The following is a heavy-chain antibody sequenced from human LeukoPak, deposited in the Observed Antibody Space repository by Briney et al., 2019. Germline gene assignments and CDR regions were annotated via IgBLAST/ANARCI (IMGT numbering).Heavy chain of an antibody. Sequence: PGGSLRLSCAASGFTFSSYGMHWVRQAPGKGLEWVAVIWYDGSNKYYADSVKGRFTISRDNSKNTLYLQMNSLRAEDTAVYYCAKSEVTTAYFDYWGQGTLVTVSS. J-gene: IGHJ4*02. CDR3: AKSEVTTAYFDY. CDR1: GFTFSSYG. V-gene: IGHV3-30*02. D-gene: IGHD4-17*01. CDR2: IWYDGSNK.